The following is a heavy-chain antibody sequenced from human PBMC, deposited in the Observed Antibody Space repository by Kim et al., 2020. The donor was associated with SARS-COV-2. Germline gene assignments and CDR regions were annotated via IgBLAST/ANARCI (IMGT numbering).Heavy chain of an antibody. CDR1: GYTFTNYY. Sequence: ASVKVSCKASGYTFTNYYIHWVRQAPGQGLEWMGIINPSGGTTTYAQKLQGRVTMTSDTSTSTVYLELSRLRPEDTAVYYCAREYYYDGSGYVYWGQGTLVTVSS. V-gene: IGHV1-46*04. CDR2: INPSGGTT. J-gene: IGHJ4*02. D-gene: IGHD3-22*01. CDR3: AREYYYDGSGYVY.